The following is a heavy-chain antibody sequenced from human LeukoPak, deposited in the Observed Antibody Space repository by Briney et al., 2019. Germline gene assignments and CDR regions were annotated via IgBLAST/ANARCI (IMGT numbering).Heavy chain of an antibody. D-gene: IGHD4-17*01. Sequence: SVKVSCKASGAAFSSYAISWVRQAPGQGLEWMGRIIPIRGMTNYAQKFQGRVTITADKSTSTAYMELSNLRSEDTALYYCARLRWVAKVTSSYYYYGMDVWGQGTTVTVSS. CDR2: IIPIRGMT. CDR1: GAAFSSYA. V-gene: IGHV1-69*04. CDR3: ARLRWVAKVTSSYYYYGMDV. J-gene: IGHJ6*02.